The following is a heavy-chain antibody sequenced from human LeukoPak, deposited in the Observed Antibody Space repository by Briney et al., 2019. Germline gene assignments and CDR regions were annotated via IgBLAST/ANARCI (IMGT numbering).Heavy chain of an antibody. V-gene: IGHV4-31*03. CDR1: GGSISSGGYY. D-gene: IGHD6-19*01. J-gene: IGHJ3*02. Sequence: SETLSLTCTVSGGSISSGGYYWSWIRQHPGKGLEWIGYIYYSGSTYYNPSPKSRVAISVDTSKNQFSLKLSSVTAADTAVYYCASSMQSDAFDIWGQGTMVTVSS. CDR3: ASSMQSDAFDI. CDR2: IYYSGST.